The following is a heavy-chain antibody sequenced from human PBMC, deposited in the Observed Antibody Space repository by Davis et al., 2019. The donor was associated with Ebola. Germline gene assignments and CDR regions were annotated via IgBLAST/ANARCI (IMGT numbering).Heavy chain of an antibody. J-gene: IGHJ4*02. V-gene: IGHV3-23*01. D-gene: IGHD3-9*01. CDR1: GFTFSDYA. Sequence: PGGSLRLSCAASGFTFSDYAMSWVRQAPGKGLEWVSVISGSATNTYYADSVKGRFTISRDNSKNTLSLQMNSLRTEDTGVYFCAKARGRRDWVDYWGQGTLVTVSS. CDR3: AKARGRRDWVDY. CDR2: ISGSATNT.